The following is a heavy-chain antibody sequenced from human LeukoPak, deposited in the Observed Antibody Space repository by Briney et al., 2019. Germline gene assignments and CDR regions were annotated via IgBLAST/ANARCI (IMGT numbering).Heavy chain of an antibody. CDR2: ISYDGSNK. J-gene: IGHJ4*02. CDR1: GFTVSNNY. D-gene: IGHD1-26*01. Sequence: GGSLRLSCAASGFTVSNNYMSWVRQPPGKGLEWVAVISYDGSNKYYADSVKGRFTISRDNSENTLYLQMNSLTAEDTAVYYCAKRMSGSYYPEYWGQGTLVTVSS. CDR3: AKRMSGSYYPEY. V-gene: IGHV3-30*18.